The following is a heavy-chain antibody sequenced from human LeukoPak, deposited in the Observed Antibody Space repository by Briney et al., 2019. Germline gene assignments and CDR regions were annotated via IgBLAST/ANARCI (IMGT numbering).Heavy chain of an antibody. CDR1: GYSFTSYW. Sequence: GESLKISCKGSGYSFTSYWIGWVRQMPGKGLEWMGWISAYNGNTNYAQKLQGRVTMTTDTSTSTAYMELRSLRSDDTAVYYCARDQYSGSYYTYYYYYMDVWGKGTTVTVSS. CDR2: ISAYNGNT. CDR3: ARDQYSGSYYTYYYYYMDV. D-gene: IGHD1-26*01. J-gene: IGHJ6*03. V-gene: IGHV1-18*04.